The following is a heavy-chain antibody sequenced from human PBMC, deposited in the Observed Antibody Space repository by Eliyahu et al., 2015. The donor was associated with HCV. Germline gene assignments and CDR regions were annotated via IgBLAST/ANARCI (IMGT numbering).Heavy chain of an antibody. D-gene: IGHD2-2*01. J-gene: IGHJ6*02. CDR3: ARGRVVPAGGGTHNYYGMDV. Sequence: QVQLQQWGAGLLKPSETLSLTCAVYGVSFSGYYWRWIRQPPGKGLEWIGEIKHSGSIHYNPPLKSRVTISVDTSKNQFSLNLSSVTAADTAVYYCARGRVVPAGGGTHNYYGMDVWGQGTTVTVSS. CDR2: IKHSGSI. CDR1: GVSFSGYY. V-gene: IGHV4-34*02.